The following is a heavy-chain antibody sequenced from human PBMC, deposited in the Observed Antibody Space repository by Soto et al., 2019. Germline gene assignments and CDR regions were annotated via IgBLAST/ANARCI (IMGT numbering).Heavy chain of an antibody. J-gene: IGHJ4*02. CDR2: IIPILGIA. D-gene: IGHD3-22*01. CDR1: GGTFSSYT. Sequence: QVQLVQSGAEVKKPGSSVKVSCKASGGTFSSYTISWVRQAPGQGLEWMGRIIPILGIANYAQKFQGRVTITADKSTSTAYMELSSLRAEDTAGYYCARDHGYYYDSSGWGQGTLVTVSS. V-gene: IGHV1-69*08. CDR3: ARDHGYYYDSSG.